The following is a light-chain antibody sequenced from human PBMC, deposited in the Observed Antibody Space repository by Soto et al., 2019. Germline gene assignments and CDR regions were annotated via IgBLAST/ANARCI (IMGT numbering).Light chain of an antibody. V-gene: IGKV3-20*01. CDR2: GAS. J-gene: IGKJ1*01. CDR1: QSVSSSY. Sequence: EIVLTQSPGTLSLSPGERATLSCRASQSVSSSYLAWYQQKPGQAPRLLIYGASSRATGIPDRFSGSGSGTDFTLTISSLEPEDSAVYYCQQYGSSPVTFGQGTKVEIK. CDR3: QQYGSSPVT.